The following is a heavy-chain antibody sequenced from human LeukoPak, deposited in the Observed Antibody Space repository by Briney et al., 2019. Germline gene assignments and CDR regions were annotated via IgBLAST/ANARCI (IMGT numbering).Heavy chain of an antibody. CDR1: GFTFSRYW. V-gene: IGHV3-74*01. Sequence: PGGSLRLSCVASGFTFSRYWMHWVRQAPGKGLVWVSRINTDGISTNYADSVEGRFTISRDNAKNTLYLQMNSLRAEDTAVYYCASARDGWYSSSWSLPYFDYWGQGTLVTVSS. CDR2: INTDGIST. CDR3: ASARDGWYSSSWSLPYFDY. J-gene: IGHJ4*02. D-gene: IGHD6-13*01.